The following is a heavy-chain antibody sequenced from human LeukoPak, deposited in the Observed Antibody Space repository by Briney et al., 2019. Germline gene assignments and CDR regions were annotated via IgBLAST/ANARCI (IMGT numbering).Heavy chain of an antibody. CDR3: ARDLYPLLWFGELTYFDY. J-gene: IGHJ4*02. CDR1: GYTFTNYG. V-gene: IGHV1-18*01. CDR2: VSAYGDNT. D-gene: IGHD3-10*01. Sequence: ASVKVSCKTSGYTFTNYGITWVRQAPGQGLEWMGWVSAYGDNTNYVQKIQGRVTMTTDTSTSTAYVELRSLRSDDTAVYYCARDLYPLLWFGELTYFDYWGQGTLVTVSS.